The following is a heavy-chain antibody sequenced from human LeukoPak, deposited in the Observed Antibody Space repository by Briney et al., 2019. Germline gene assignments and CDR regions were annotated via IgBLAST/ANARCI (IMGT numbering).Heavy chain of an antibody. D-gene: IGHD2-2*02. CDR1: GYTFTGYC. V-gene: IGHV1-2*04. CDR3: ASSRYCSSTSCYKADYYYGMDV. CDR2: INPNSGGT. Sequence: GASVKVSCKASGYTFTGYCMHWVRQAPGQGLEWMGWINPNSGGTNYAQKFQGWVTMTRDTSISTAYMELSSLRSEDTAVYYCASSRYCSSTSCYKADYYYGMDVWGQGTTVTVSS. J-gene: IGHJ6*02.